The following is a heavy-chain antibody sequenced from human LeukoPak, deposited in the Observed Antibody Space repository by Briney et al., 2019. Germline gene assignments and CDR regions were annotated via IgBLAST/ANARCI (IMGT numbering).Heavy chain of an antibody. V-gene: IGHV1-8*01. CDR2: MNPNSGNT. CDR3: AARGASSSSLRPLDY. CDR1: GYTFTSYE. J-gene: IGHJ4*02. D-gene: IGHD6-6*01. Sequence: ASVKVSCKAAGYTFTSYEINWVRQATGQGPEWMGWMNPNSGNTGYAQKFQGRVTMTRNTSISTAYMELSSLRSEDTAVYYCAARGASSSSLRPLDYWGQGTLVTVSS.